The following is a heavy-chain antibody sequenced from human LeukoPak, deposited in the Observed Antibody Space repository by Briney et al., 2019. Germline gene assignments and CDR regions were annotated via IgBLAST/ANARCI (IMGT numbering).Heavy chain of an antibody. V-gene: IGHV3-48*04. CDR3: AKDNIAVGSTGVFDY. D-gene: IGHD1-26*01. CDR1: GFTFRTYS. Sequence: GGSLRLSCAASGFTFRTYSMNWVRQAPGKGLEWVSYISSSSSTIYYADSVKGRFTISRDNAKNTLYLQMNSLRAEDTAVYYCAKDNIAVGSTGVFDYWGQGTLVTVSS. CDR2: ISSSSSTI. J-gene: IGHJ4*02.